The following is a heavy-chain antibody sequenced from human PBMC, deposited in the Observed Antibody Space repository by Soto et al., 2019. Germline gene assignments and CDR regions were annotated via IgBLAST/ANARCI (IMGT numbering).Heavy chain of an antibody. CDR1: GYSFSNYW. V-gene: IGHV5-51*01. CDR3: ERGGHPMGYPMDV. Sequence: GESLKISCKGSGYSFSNYWIAWVRQMPGKGLEWMGIFYSDDSDIRYSPSFQGQVTISVDKSISTAYLQLSSLKASDTAIYYCERGGHPMGYPMDVWGQGTTVTV. J-gene: IGHJ6*02. CDR2: FYSDDSDI. D-gene: IGHD3-10*01.